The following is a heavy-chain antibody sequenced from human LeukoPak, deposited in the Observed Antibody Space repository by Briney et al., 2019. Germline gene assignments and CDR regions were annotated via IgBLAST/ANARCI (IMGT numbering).Heavy chain of an antibody. CDR3: ARAYTYYYGSGSYTYYGMDV. CDR2: IIPIFGTA. J-gene: IGHJ6*04. CDR1: GGTFSSYA. V-gene: IGHV1-69*13. D-gene: IGHD3-10*01. Sequence: GASVKVSCKASGGTFSSYAISWVRQAPGQGLEWMGGIIPIFGTANYAQKFQGRVTITADESTSTAYMELSSLRSEDTAVHYCARAYTYYYGSGSYTYYGMDVWGKGTTVTVSS.